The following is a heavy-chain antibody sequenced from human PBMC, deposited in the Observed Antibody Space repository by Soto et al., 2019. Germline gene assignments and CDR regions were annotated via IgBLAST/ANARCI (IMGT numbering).Heavy chain of an antibody. Sequence: ASVKVSCKASEYTFTSYAMHWVRQAPGQRLEWMGWINAGNGNTKYSQKFQGRVTITRDTSASTAYMELSSLRSEDTAVYYCASSPNDGWAFFDYWGQGTLVTVSS. V-gene: IGHV1-3*01. CDR3: ASSPNDGWAFFDY. CDR2: INAGNGNT. CDR1: EYTFTSYA. D-gene: IGHD6-19*01. J-gene: IGHJ4*02.